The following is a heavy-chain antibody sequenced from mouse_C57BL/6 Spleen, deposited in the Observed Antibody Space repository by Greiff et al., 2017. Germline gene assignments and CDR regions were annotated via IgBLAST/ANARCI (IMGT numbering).Heavy chain of an antibody. V-gene: IGHV3-5*01. Sequence: EVQLQESGPGLVKPSQTVFLTCTVTGISITTGNYRWSWIRQFPGNKLEWVGYIYYSGTITDNPSLTSRTTITRDTPKNQFFLEMNSLTAEDTATYYCAREEGSSYRYFDVWGTGTTVTVSS. CDR2: IYYSGTI. CDR3: AREEGSSYRYFDV. CDR1: GISITTGNYR. J-gene: IGHJ1*03. D-gene: IGHD1-1*01.